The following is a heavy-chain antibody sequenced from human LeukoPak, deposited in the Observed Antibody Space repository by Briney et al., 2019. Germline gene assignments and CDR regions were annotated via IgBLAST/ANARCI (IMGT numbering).Heavy chain of an antibody. CDR2: INPNSGGT. CDR3: ARDPQTVPAATYYYYYYMDV. J-gene: IGHJ6*03. V-gene: IGHV1-2*02. Sequence: ASVKVSCKASGYTFTGYYMHWVRQAPGQGLEWMGWINPNSGGTNYAQKFQGRVTMTRDTSISTAYMELSRLRSDDTAVYYCARDPQTVPAATYYYYYYMDVWGKGTTVTVSS. CDR1: GYTFTGYY. D-gene: IGHD2-2*01.